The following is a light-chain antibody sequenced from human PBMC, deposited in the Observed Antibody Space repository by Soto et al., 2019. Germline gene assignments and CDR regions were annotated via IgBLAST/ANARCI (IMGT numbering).Light chain of an antibody. CDR2: GAS. V-gene: IGKV3-15*01. CDR3: QLYNNWWT. Sequence: EILMTQSPATLSVSPGERATLSCRASQSVDSNLAWYQQKPGQAPRLLIYGASTRATGISARFSGSGSGTEFTLTISSLQSEDFGVYYCQLYNNWWTFGQGTKVEI. CDR1: QSVDSN. J-gene: IGKJ1*01.